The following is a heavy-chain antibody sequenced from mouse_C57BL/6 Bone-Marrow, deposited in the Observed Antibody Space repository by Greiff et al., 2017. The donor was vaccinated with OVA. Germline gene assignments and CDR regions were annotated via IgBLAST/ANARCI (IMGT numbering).Heavy chain of an antibody. Sequence: QVQLQQPGAELVKPGASVKLSCKASGYTFTSYWMHWVKQRPGQGLEWIGMIHPNSGSTNYNEKFKSKATLTVDKSSSTAYMQLSSLTSEDSAVYYCASVGSSYDFDYWGQGTTLTVSS. CDR1: GYTFTSYW. V-gene: IGHV1-64*01. CDR3: ASVGSSYDFDY. D-gene: IGHD1-1*01. CDR2: IHPNSGST. J-gene: IGHJ2*01.